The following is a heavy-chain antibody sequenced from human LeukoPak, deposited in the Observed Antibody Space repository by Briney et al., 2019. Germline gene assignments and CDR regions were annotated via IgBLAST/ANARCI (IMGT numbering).Heavy chain of an antibody. V-gene: IGHV3-30*18. CDR3: AKDRRDGYNYPFDY. CDR1: GFTFSTYG. J-gene: IGHJ4*02. Sequence: GGSLRLSCAASGFTFSTYGMHWVRQAPGKGLEWVAVISYDGGNKYYVDSVKGRFTISRDNSKNTLYLQMNSLRTEDTAVYYCAKDRRDGYNYPFDYWGQGTLVTVSS. CDR2: ISYDGGNK. D-gene: IGHD5-24*01.